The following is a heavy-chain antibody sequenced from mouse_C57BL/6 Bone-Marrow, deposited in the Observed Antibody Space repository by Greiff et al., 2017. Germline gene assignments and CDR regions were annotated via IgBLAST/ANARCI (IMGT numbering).Heavy chain of an antibody. Sequence: EVQLQQSVAELVRPGASVKLSCTASGFNIKNTYMHWVKQRPEQGLEWIGRIDPANGNTKYAPKFQGKATITADTSSNTAYLQLSSLTSEDTAIYYCARRDYYGSSPYYVDYWGQGTTLTVSS. CDR3: ARRDYYGSSPYYVDY. D-gene: IGHD1-1*01. CDR1: GFNIKNTY. V-gene: IGHV14-3*01. CDR2: IDPANGNT. J-gene: IGHJ2*01.